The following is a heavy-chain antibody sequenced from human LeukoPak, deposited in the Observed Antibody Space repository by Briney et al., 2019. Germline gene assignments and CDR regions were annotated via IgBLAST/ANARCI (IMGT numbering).Heavy chain of an antibody. CDR2: IYSTGST. Sequence: SETLSLTCTVSGGSISRYYWSWIRQPPGKGLEWIGYIYSTGSTNSNPSLKSRVTISVDTSNNQFSLKERTMTPSDTAVYFWKRHESAVGALFYWGQGTLVTVSS. CDR1: GGSISRYY. D-gene: IGHD1-26*01. J-gene: IGHJ4*02. CDR3: KRHESAVGALFY. V-gene: IGHV4-59*08.